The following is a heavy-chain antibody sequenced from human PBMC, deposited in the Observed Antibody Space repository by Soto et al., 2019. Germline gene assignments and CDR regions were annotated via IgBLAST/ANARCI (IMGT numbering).Heavy chain of an antibody. D-gene: IGHD2-2*01. CDR3: ARHGGYCSSTSCPNEYHYVMEV. CDR2: IYPGDSDA. CDR1: GYSFTSYW. J-gene: IGHJ6*02. Sequence: PGESLKISCKGSGYSFTSYWIGWVRQMPGKGLEWMGIIYPGDSDARYSPSFQGQVTISADKSISTAYLQWSSLNASDTAMYHCARHGGYCSSTSCPNEYHYVMEVWGQGSTVIVSS. V-gene: IGHV5-51*01.